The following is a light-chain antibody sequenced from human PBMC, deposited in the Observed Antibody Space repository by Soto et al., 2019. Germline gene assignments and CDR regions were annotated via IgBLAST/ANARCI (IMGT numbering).Light chain of an antibody. V-gene: IGKV4-1*01. CDR2: WAS. CDR3: QQYYSTPSWT. J-gene: IGKJ2*02. Sequence: DIVLTQYPDSLAVSLGERATINCKSTNRVLYSSNDKNYLAWYQQTPGQPSNLLIYWASTRESGVPDRFSGSGSGTDFTLPIISMQAEDVSVYYCQQYYSTPSWTFGQGTKLEIK. CDR1: NRVLYSSNDKNY.